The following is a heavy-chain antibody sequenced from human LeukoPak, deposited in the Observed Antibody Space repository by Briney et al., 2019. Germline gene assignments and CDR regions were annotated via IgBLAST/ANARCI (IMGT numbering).Heavy chain of an antibody. CDR1: GFTFSNYA. V-gene: IGHV3-23*01. J-gene: IGHJ3*02. Sequence: GGSLRLSCAASGFTFSNYAMSWVRQAPGKGLEWVSIIGYRGGSIYYAYSVQGRFTISRDNSKNTLSLQMNGLRPEDTAVYYCAKAEYSSSWFTPDAFDIWGQGTMVTVSS. D-gene: IGHD6-13*01. CDR3: AKAEYSSSWFTPDAFDI. CDR2: IGYRGGSI.